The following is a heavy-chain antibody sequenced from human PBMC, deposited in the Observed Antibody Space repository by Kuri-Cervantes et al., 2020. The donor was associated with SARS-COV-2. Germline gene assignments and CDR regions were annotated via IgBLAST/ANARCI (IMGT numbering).Heavy chain of an antibody. J-gene: IGHJ6*03. CDR2: IYHSGST. CDR3: ARERRVYSSSRGAYYYYYMDV. CDR1: GGSISSSSYY. Sequence: GSLRLSCTVSGGSISSSSYYWGWIRQPPGKGLEWVGSIYHSGSTYYNPSLKSRVTISVDRSKNQFSLKLSSVTAADTAVYYCARERRVYSSSRGAYYYYYMDVWGKGTTVTVSS. V-gene: IGHV4-39*07. D-gene: IGHD6-6*01.